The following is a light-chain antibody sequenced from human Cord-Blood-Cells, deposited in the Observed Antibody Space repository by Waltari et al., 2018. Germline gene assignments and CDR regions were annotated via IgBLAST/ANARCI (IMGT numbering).Light chain of an antibody. V-gene: IGKV1-39*01. Sequence: DIQMTHSPSSVSASVGDRVTITCRASQSISSYLNWYQQKPGKAPKLLIDAASSLQSGVPSRFSGSGSGADFTLTISSLQPEDFATYYCQQSYSTPLTCGGGTKVEIK. CDR3: QQSYSTPLT. CDR2: AAS. CDR1: QSISSY. J-gene: IGKJ4*01.